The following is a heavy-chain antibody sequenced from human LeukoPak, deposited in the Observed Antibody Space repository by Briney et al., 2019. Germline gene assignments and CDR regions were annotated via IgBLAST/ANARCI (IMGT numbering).Heavy chain of an antibody. CDR1: GFTFSSYS. CDR2: ISSSSSYI. D-gene: IGHD3-3*01. CDR3: ARDRVVFTIFGAAPLDY. V-gene: IGHV3-21*01. J-gene: IGHJ4*02. Sequence: GGSLRLSCAASGFTFSSYSMNWVRQAPGKGLEWVSSISSSSSYIYYADSVKGRFTISRDNAKNSLYLQMNSLRAEDTAVYYCARDRVVFTIFGAAPLDYWGQGTLVTVSS.